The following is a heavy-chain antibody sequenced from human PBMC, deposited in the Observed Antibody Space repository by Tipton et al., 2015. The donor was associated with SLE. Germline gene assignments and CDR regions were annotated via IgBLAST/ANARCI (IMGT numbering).Heavy chain of an antibody. J-gene: IGHJ4*02. V-gene: IGHV4-34*01. CDR3: ARREVLDS. CDR1: GGSFTTYY. Sequence: TLSLTCSVSGGSFTTYYWNWIRQPPGKGLAWIGDINHSGSTNYNPSLMSRATISVDTSKTQLSLKLSSVTAADTAIYYCARREVLDSWGQGTLVTVSS. CDR2: INHSGST.